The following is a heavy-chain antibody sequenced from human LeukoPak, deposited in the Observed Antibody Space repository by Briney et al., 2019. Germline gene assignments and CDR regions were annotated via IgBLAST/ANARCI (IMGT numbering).Heavy chain of an antibody. CDR1: GGSISSGGYY. J-gene: IGHJ4*03. V-gene: IGHV4-31*03. D-gene: IGHD3-10*01. Sequence: SETLSLTCTVSGGSISSGGYYWSWIRQHPGKGLEWIGYIYYSGSTYYNPSLKSRVTISVDTSKNQFSLKLSSVTAADTAVYHCAREGQLRMVRGVIFRGYFDYWGKGTTVTVSS. CDR2: IYYSGST. CDR3: AREGQLRMVRGVIFRGYFDY.